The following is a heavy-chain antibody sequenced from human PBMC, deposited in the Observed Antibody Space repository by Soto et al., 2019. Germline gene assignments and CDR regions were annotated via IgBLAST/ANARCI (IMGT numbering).Heavy chain of an antibody. CDR3: TTAGPRDGDFNL. D-gene: IGHD3-16*01. Sequence: EVHQVESGGGLVAPGVSLRLSCAASGFISNNASMTWFRQAPGQGLERVAHIKSRPDAGTADYAASVKGRFTISRDESRYTLYLQMNSLRIEDTAVYYCTTAGPRDGDFNLCGRGTLVTVSS. CDR2: IKSRPDAGTA. V-gene: IGHV3-15*01. J-gene: IGHJ2*01. CDR1: GFISNNAS.